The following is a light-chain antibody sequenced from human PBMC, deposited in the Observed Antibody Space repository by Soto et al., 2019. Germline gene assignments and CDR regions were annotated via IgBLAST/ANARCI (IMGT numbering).Light chain of an antibody. J-gene: IGLJ1*01. CDR2: EVS. V-gene: IGLV2-8*01. CDR1: SSDVGGYKY. CDR3: SSYAGSNNYV. Sequence: QSVLTQPPSASGSPGQSVTISCTGTSSDVGGYKYVSWYQQHPDKAPKLMIYEVSKRPSGVPDRFSGSKSGNTASLTVSGLQAEDEADYYCSSYAGSNNYVFGSGTKVTVL.